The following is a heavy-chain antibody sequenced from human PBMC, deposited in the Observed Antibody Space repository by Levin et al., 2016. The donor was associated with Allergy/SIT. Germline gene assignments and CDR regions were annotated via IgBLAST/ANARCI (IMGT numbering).Heavy chain of an antibody. V-gene: IGHV3-33*01. CDR2: IWYDGSNK. J-gene: IGHJ3*02. D-gene: IGHD3-10*01. CDR3: ARDLNMVGGAFDI. Sequence: VRQAPGKGLEWVAVIWYDGSNKYYADSVKGRFTISRDNSKNTLYLQMNSLRAEDTAVYYCARDLNMVGGAFDIWGQGTMVTVSS.